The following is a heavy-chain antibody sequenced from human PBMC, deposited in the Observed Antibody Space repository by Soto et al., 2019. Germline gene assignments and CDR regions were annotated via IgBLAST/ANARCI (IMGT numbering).Heavy chain of an antibody. J-gene: IGHJ5*02. CDR3: ARESGDWPLNWFDP. CDR2: ITSDGKSK. V-gene: IGHV3-74*01. Sequence: PGESLKISCAASGFNFSNHWMHWVRQRPAEGLVWVSRITSDGKSKAYAESVKGRFAISRDNAKNTLYLQMNGLTAEDTAVYYCARESGDWPLNWFDPWGQGTLVTV. D-gene: IGHD2-21*02. CDR1: GFNFSNHW.